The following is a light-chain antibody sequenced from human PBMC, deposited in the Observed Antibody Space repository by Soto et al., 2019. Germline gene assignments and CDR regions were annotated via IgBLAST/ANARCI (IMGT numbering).Light chain of an antibody. CDR1: SSNIGAGYD. CDR3: QSYDNSLSAPYV. CDR2: GNS. Sequence: QAVVTQPPSVSGAPGQRVTISCTGSSSNIGAGYDVHWYQQLPGTAPKLLIYGNSNRPSGVPDRFSGSKSGTSASLAITGLQAEDEADYYCQSYDNSLSAPYVFGTGTQLTVL. V-gene: IGLV1-40*01. J-gene: IGLJ1*01.